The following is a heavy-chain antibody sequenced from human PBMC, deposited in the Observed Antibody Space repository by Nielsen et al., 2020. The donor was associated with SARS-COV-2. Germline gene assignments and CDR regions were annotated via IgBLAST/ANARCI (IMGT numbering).Heavy chain of an antibody. V-gene: IGHV3-11*01. CDR3: ARGLGSGWYKLPLQAPFDY. CDR1: GFTFSDYY. D-gene: IGHD6-19*01. Sequence: GESLKISCAASGFTFSDYYMSWIRQAPGKGLEWVSYISSSGSTIYYADSVKGRFTISRDNAKNSLYLQMNSLRAEDTAVYYCARGLGSGWYKLPLQAPFDYWGQGTLVTVSS. J-gene: IGHJ4*02. CDR2: ISSSGSTI.